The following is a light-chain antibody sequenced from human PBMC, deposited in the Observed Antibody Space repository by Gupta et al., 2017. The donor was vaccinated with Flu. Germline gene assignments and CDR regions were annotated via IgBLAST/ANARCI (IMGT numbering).Light chain of an antibody. CDR3: NSYKFTATRGV. CDR1: RSDIGGYNY. Sequence: TVSCTGTRSDIGGYNYVSWDKQNSGAAPKLLLDEVTKRPSGVPDRFFGSKSDKTASLTTTGLQAEDEAAYHCNSYKFTATRGVFGGGTTVTVL. CDR2: EVT. J-gene: IGLJ3*02. V-gene: IGLV2-8*03.